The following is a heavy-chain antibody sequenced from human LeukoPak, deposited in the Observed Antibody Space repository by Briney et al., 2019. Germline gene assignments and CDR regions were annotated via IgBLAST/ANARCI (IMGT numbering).Heavy chain of an antibody. J-gene: IGHJ4*02. CDR1: GYSISSGYY. V-gene: IGHV4-38-2*01. CDR3: ARPIGGYAPNTFDY. Sequence: PSETLSLTCAVSGYSISSGYYRGWIRQPPGKGLEWIGSIYHSGSTYYNPSLKSRVTISVDTSKNQFSLKLSSVTAADTAVYYCARPIGGYAPNTFDYWGQGTLVTVSS. CDR2: IYHSGST. D-gene: IGHD5-12*01.